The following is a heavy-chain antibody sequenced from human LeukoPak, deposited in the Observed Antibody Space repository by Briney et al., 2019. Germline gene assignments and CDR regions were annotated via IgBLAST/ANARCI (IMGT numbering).Heavy chain of an antibody. CDR1: GFTFSTYA. J-gene: IGHJ4*02. CDR2: ISGSGGST. Sequence: GGSLRLSCGASGFTFSTYAMSWVRQAPGKGLEWVSGISGSGGSTDYADSVKGRFTISRDNSKNTLYLQMNSLRAEDTAVYYCATDSSSWYSDYWGQGTLVTVSP. CDR3: ATDSSSWYSDY. D-gene: IGHD6-13*01. V-gene: IGHV3-23*01.